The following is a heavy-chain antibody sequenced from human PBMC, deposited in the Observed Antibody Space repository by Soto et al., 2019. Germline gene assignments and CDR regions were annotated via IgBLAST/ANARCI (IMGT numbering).Heavy chain of an antibody. Sequence: QVQLVQSGAEVKKPGSSVKVSCTASGGTFSSYAISWVRQAPGQGLEWMGGIIPIFGTATYAQKFQGRVTITADESTSTAYMELSSLRSEDKAVYYCARDSGGTTVAFGMDVWSKGTKVTVSS. CDR1: GGTFSSYA. CDR3: ARDSGGTTVAFGMDV. D-gene: IGHD4-17*01. J-gene: IGHJ6*04. CDR2: IIPIFGTA. V-gene: IGHV1-69*01.